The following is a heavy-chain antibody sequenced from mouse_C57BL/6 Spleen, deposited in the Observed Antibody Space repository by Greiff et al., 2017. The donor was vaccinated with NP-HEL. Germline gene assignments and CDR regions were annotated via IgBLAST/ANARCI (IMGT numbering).Heavy chain of an antibody. Sequence: VQRVESGPGLVQPSQSLSITCTVSGFSLTSYGVHWVRQSPGKGLEWLGVIWSGGSTDYNAAFISRLSISKDNSKSQVFFKMNSLQADDTAIYYCARGGGHWYFDVWGTGTTVTVSS. V-gene: IGHV2-2*01. CDR2: IWSGGST. CDR3: ARGGGHWYFDV. CDR1: GFSLTSYG. J-gene: IGHJ1*03.